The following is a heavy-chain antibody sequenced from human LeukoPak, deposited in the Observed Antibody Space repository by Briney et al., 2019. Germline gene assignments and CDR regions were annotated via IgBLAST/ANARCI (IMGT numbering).Heavy chain of an antibody. CDR2: IRYDGRSE. D-gene: IGHD2-21*01. CDR1: GFTFNIYS. Sequence: PGGSLRLSCAPPGFTFNIYSMHAVRQTPGKGLEWVAYIRYDGRSEFYGDSVKGRFTISRDNSKNTLLQMNSLRAEDTAVYYCAKKSNSEYFHGWGQGTLVTVSS. V-gene: IGHV3-30*02. J-gene: IGHJ1*01. CDR3: AKKSNSEYFHG.